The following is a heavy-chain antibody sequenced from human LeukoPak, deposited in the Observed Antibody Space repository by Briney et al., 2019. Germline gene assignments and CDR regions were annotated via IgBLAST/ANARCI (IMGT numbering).Heavy chain of an antibody. Sequence: GGSLRLSCAASGFTFSSYSMNWVRQAPGKGLEWVSSISSSSSYIYYADSVKGRFTISRDTSKNTVFLQMNSLRAEDTAIYYCAKGAYDYIEMGYFDSWGQGSLVTVSS. J-gene: IGHJ4*02. V-gene: IGHV3-21*04. CDR3: AKGAYDYIEMGYFDS. D-gene: IGHD5-12*01. CDR2: ISSSSSYI. CDR1: GFTFSSYS.